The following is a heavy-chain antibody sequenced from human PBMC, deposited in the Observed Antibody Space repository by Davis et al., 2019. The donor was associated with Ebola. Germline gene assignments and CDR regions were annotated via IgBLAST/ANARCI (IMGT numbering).Heavy chain of an antibody. Sequence: PSETLSLTCTVSGGSVSSGSYYWSWIRQPPGKGLEWIGYIYYSGSTNYNPSLKSRVTMSVDTSKNQFSLKLSSVTAADTAVYYCARLARGVIIHFDYWGQGTLVTVSS. V-gene: IGHV4-61*01. CDR2: IYYSGST. J-gene: IGHJ4*02. D-gene: IGHD3-10*01. CDR3: ARLARGVIIHFDY. CDR1: GGSVSSGSYY.